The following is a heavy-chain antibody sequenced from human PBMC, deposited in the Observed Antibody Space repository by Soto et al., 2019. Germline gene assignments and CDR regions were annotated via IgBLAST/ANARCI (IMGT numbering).Heavy chain of an antibody. CDR2: ISSSSSNI. V-gene: IGHV3-21*04. CDR3: ARNRYCSGGSCYSYYYYYYMDV. D-gene: IGHD2-15*01. CDR1: GFTFRTYI. J-gene: IGHJ6*03. Sequence: GGSLRLSCAASGFTFRTYILNWVRQAPGKGLEWVSSISSSSSNIYYADSVKGRFTISRDNAKNSLYLQMNSLRAEDTALYHCARNRYCSGGSCYSYYYYYYMDVWGKGTTVTVSS.